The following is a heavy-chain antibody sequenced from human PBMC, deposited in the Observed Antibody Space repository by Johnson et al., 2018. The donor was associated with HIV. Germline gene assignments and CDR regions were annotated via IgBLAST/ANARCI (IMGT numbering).Heavy chain of an antibody. J-gene: IGHJ3*02. D-gene: IGHD1-26*01. Sequence: QMLLVESGGGVVQPGRSLRLSCAASGFTFSSYAMHWVRQAPGKGLEWVAVISYDGYNKYYADSVKGRFTISRDNSKNTLYLQMNSLRAEDTAVYYCAKDRRQSSWELLDDAFDIWGQGTMVTVSS. CDR3: AKDRRQSSWELLDDAFDI. V-gene: IGHV3-30-3*01. CDR2: ISYDGYNK. CDR1: GFTFSSYA.